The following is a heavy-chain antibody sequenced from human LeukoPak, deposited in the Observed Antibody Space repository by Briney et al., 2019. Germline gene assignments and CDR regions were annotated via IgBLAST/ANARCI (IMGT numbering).Heavy chain of an antibody. J-gene: IGHJ3*02. CDR2: ISTSSTYI. Sequence: GGSLRLSCAASGFTLRRYTMNWVRQAPGKGLEWVTSISTSSTYIYYADSVKGRSTISRDNAKNSLYLQMNSLRAEDTAVYYCARVGYYDSSDYYHEDGFDIWGQGTMVTVSS. CDR3: ARVGYYDSSDYYHEDGFDI. D-gene: IGHD3-22*01. CDR1: GFTLRRYT. V-gene: IGHV3-21*01.